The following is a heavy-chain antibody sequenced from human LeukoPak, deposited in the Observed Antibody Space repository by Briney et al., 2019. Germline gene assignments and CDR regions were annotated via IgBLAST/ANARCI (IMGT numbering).Heavy chain of an antibody. D-gene: IGHD3-3*01. CDR2: LWYNGINK. J-gene: IGHJ4*02. V-gene: IGHV3-33*01. CDR3: ARARNNYDESGYSALDH. Sequence: GGSLRLSCTASGFSFSSFGMHWVRQAPGTGLEWVASLWYNGINKYYADSVKGRFTISRDNSKNTLYLQMDSLRAEDTAMFYCARARNNYDESGYSALDHWGQGTLVTVSS. CDR1: GFSFSSFG.